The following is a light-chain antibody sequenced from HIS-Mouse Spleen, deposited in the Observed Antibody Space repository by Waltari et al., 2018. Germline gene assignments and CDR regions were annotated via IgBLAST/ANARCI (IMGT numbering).Light chain of an antibody. V-gene: IGLV2-18*02. CDR3: SSYTSSSTV. J-gene: IGLJ1*01. CDR2: EVS. Sequence: QSALTQPPSVSGSPGQSVPISCTGTSSDVGSYNHFPWYQQPPGTAPKLMIYEVSNRPSGVPDRFSGSKSGNTASLTISGLQAEDEADYYCSSYTSSSTVFGTGTKVTVL. CDR1: SSDVGSYNH.